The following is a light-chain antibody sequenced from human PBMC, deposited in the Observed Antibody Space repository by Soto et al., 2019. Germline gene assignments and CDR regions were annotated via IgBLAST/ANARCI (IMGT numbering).Light chain of an antibody. CDR2: GAS. J-gene: IGKJ5*01. V-gene: IGKV3-20*01. Sequence: EIELPQSACTLALSPGGRATLSWGASQSVTSTYLAWYQQKHGQAPRLFIYGASSRATGIPDRFSGSGSGTDFNLTISGLESEDSAVYYCQQHDSSPSTFGQGTRLEIK. CDR1: QSVTSTY. CDR3: QQHDSSPST.